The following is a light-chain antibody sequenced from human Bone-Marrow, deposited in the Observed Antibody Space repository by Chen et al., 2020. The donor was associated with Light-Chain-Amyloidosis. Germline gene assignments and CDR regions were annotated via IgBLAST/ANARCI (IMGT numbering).Light chain of an antibody. CDR1: SSDVGGDNH. CDR3: SSYTITNPHV. J-gene: IGLJ1*01. Sequence: QSALTQPASVSGSPGQAITISCTGTSSDVGGDNHVSWYQQHPDKAPKLMIYEVPNRPSWVPDRFSCSKSDNTASQTISGLQTEDEADYFCSSYTITNPHVFGSGTRVTVL. CDR2: EVP. V-gene: IGLV2-14*01.